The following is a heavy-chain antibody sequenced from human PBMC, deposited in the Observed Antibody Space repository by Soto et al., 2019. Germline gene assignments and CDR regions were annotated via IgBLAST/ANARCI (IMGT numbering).Heavy chain of an antibody. Sequence: PXGSLRLSCAASGFTFTSYWLHWVRQAPGKGLVWVSRISGDGNFIDYADSVKGRFTISRDNARNTVFLQMNSLRAEDTALYYCIRARARENYFDHRGEAPPVAVP. CDR3: IRARARENYFDH. V-gene: IGHV3-74*01. D-gene: IGHD1-26*01. CDR2: ISGDGNFI. CDR1: GFTFTSYW. J-gene: IGHJ4*02.